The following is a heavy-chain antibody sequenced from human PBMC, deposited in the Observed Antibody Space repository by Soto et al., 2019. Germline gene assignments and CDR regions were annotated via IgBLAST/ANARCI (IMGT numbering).Heavy chain of an antibody. J-gene: IGHJ4*02. Sequence: GGSLRLSCAASGFTFSNAWMSWVRQAPGKGLEWVCRIKSKTDGGTTDYAAPVKGRFTISRDDSKNTLYLQMNSLKTEDTAVYYCTTDPSRWLQLRWYFDYCGQGTLVTVSS. D-gene: IGHD5-12*01. CDR3: TTDPSRWLQLRWYFDY. CDR2: IKSKTDGGTT. CDR1: GFTFSNAW. V-gene: IGHV3-15*01.